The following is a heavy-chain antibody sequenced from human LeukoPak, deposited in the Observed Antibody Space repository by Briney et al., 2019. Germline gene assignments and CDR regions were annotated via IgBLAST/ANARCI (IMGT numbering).Heavy chain of an antibody. Sequence: PGGSLRLSCAASGFTFSSYWMHWVRQAPGKGLVWVSRINSDGSSTSYADSVKGRFTISRDNAKNTLYLQMNSLRAEDTAVYYSASVGATTGPYDYWGQGTLVTVSS. J-gene: IGHJ4*02. CDR3: ASVGATTGPYDY. CDR2: INSDGSST. D-gene: IGHD1-26*01. CDR1: GFTFSSYW. V-gene: IGHV3-74*01.